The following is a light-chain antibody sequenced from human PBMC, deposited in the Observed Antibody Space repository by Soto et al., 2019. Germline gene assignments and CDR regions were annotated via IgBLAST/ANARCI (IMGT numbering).Light chain of an antibody. CDR1: SSNIGSNT. J-gene: IGLJ1*01. CDR3: ATWDASLNAHV. V-gene: IGLV1-44*01. CDR2: NND. Sequence: QSVLTQPPSASGTPGQRVTISCSGSSSNIGSNTVSWYQQVPGTAPRLLIHNNDQRPSGVPDRVSGSKSGTSVSLTISGLQSEDEADFYCATWDASLNAHVFGTGTKLTVL.